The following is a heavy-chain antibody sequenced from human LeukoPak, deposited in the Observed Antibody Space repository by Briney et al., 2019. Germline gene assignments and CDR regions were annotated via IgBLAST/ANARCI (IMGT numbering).Heavy chain of an antibody. V-gene: IGHV4-30-2*01. CDR2: IYHSGST. D-gene: IGHD2-15*01. CDR3: ARDPGSPRGYFDL. CDR1: GGSISSGGYS. J-gene: IGHJ2*01. Sequence: SETLSLTCAVSGGSISSGGYSWSWIRQPPGKGLEWIGYIYHSGSTYYNPSLKSRVTISVDRSKNQFSLKLSSMTAADTAVYYCARDPGSPRGYFDLWGRGTLVTVSS.